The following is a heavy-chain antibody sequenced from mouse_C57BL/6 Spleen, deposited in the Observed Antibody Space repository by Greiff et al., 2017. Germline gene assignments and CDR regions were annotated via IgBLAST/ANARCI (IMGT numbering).Heavy chain of an antibody. CDR3: ARHYYGSSLGFDY. V-gene: IGHV1-59*01. J-gene: IGHJ2*01. Sequence: VQLQQSGPELVRPGVSVKISCKASGYTFTSYWMHWVKQRPGQGLEWIGVIDPSDSYTNYNQKFKGKATLTVDTSSSTAYMQLSSLTSEDSAVYYCARHYYGSSLGFDYWGQGTTLTVSS. CDR1: GYTFTSYW. D-gene: IGHD1-1*01. CDR2: IDPSDSYT.